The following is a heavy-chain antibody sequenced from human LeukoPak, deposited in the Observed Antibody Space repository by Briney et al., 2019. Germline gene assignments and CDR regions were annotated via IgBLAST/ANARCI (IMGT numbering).Heavy chain of an antibody. D-gene: IGHD5-12*01. CDR2: IYSGGST. J-gene: IGHJ3*02. V-gene: IGHV3-66*01. CDR1: GFTVSSNY. CDR3: ASEIVATSVEGHAFDI. Sequence: GGSLRLSCAASGFTVSSNYMSWVRQAPGKGLEWVSVIYSGGSTYYADSVKGRFTISRDNSKNTLYLQMNSLRAEDTAVYYCASEIVATSVEGHAFDIWGQGTMVTVSS.